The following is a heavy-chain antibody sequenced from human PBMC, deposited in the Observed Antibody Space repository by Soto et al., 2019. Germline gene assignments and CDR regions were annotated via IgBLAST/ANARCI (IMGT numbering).Heavy chain of an antibody. Sequence: SVKVSCKASGGTFSSYTISWVRQAPGQGLEWMGRIIPILGIANYAQKLQGRVTMTTDTSTSTAYMELRSLRSDDTAVYYCARDWDSSGWFPDNYYYYYGMDVWGQGTTVTVSS. CDR3: ARDWDSSGWFPDNYYYYYGMDV. J-gene: IGHJ6*02. CDR2: IIPILGIA. D-gene: IGHD6-19*01. V-gene: IGHV1-69*04. CDR1: GGTFSSYT.